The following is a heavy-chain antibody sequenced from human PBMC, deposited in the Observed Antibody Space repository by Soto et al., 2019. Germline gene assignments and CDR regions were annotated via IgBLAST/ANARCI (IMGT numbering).Heavy chain of an antibody. CDR2: ISGSGGST. J-gene: IGHJ3*02. CDR3: AKLGRAIGFFFGADAFDI. V-gene: IGHV3-23*01. D-gene: IGHD3-3*01. Sequence: GGSLRLSCAASGFTFSSYAMSWVRQAPGKGLEWVSAISGSGGSTYYADSVKGRFTISRDNSKNTLYLQMNSLRAEDTAVYYCAKLGRAIGFFFGADAFDIWGQGTMVTVSS. CDR1: GFTFSSYA.